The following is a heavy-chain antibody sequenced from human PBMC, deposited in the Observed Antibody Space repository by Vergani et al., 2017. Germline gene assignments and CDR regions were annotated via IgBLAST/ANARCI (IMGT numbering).Heavy chain of an antibody. Sequence: EVQLVESGGDLVQPGGSLRLSCAASGFTFSSYSMNWVRQAPGKGLEWVSYISSSINTIYYADSVKGRFTISRDNAKNSLYLQMNSLRDEDTAEYYCARGAGYYDSSGYYXFDSWGQGTLVTVSS. D-gene: IGHD3-22*01. CDR3: ARGAGYYDSSGYYXFDS. CDR2: ISSSINTI. CDR1: GFTFSSYS. J-gene: IGHJ4*02. V-gene: IGHV3-48*02.